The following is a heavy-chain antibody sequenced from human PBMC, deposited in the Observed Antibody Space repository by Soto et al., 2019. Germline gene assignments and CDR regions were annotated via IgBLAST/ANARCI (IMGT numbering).Heavy chain of an antibody. Sequence: PGGSLRLSCAASGLTFSSYAMHWVRQAPGKGLEWVAVISYDGSNKYYADSVKGRFTISRDNSKNTLYLQMNSLRAEDTAVYYCARDEGPGYCSSTSCYPVHNYYYYGMDVWGQGTTVTVSS. J-gene: IGHJ6*02. CDR3: ARDEGPGYCSSTSCYPVHNYYYYGMDV. V-gene: IGHV3-30-3*01. D-gene: IGHD2-2*01. CDR1: GLTFSSYA. CDR2: ISYDGSNK.